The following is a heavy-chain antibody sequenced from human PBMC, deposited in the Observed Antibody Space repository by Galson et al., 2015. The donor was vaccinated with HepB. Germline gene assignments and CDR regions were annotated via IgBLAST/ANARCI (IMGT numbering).Heavy chain of an antibody. CDR2: LYYTGST. CDR3: AREGDIGVVRGSRPNDAFEI. J-gene: IGHJ3*02. D-gene: IGHD2-15*01. V-gene: IGHV4-39*07. Sequence: ETLSLTCTVSGGSIRSGSYYWGWVRQPPGKGLEWIGSLYYTGSTYYNPSLKSRVTISVDTSKNQFSLKLSSVTAADTAVYYCAREGDIGVVRGSRPNDAFEIWGQGTRVTVSA. CDR1: GGSIRSGSYY.